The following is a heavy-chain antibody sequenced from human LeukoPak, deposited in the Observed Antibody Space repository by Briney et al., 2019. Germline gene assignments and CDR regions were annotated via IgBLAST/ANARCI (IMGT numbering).Heavy chain of an antibody. CDR2: ISSDGSKI. V-gene: IGHV3-30*04. J-gene: IGHJ4*02. CDR3: AKATGYLL. Sequence: GGSLRLSCAASGFIFSNYAMHWVRQAPGKGLEWVALISSDGSKIYYADSVKGRFTISRDNSENTLFLRMNSLRAEDTAVYYCAKATGYLLWGQGTLVIVSS. D-gene: IGHD1-14*01. CDR1: GFIFSNYA.